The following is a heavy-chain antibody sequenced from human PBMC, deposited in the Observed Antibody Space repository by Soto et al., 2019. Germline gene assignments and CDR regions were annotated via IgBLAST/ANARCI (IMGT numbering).Heavy chain of an antibody. Sequence: QVQLVQSGAEVKKPGSSVKVSCKASGGTFSNYTISWVRQAPGQGLEWMGRIIPILNIANYAQKFQGRVTITADKSTSTTYMELSSLRSEDTAVYYCARVSEMGTATNGYYYYMDVWGKGTTVTVPS. D-gene: IGHD4-17*01. CDR2: IIPILNIA. CDR1: GGTFSNYT. CDR3: ARVSEMGTATNGYYYYMDV. J-gene: IGHJ6*03. V-gene: IGHV1-69*02.